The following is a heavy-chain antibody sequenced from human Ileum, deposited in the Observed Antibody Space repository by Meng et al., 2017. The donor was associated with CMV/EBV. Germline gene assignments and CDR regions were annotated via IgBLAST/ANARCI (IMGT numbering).Heavy chain of an antibody. CDR3: ARQYYDFWSDSYIGVEWFR. CDR1: GGTFSNCA. Sequence: VKVSCKASGGTFSNCAITWVRQAPGQGLEWMGGIIPIFGTANYAQKFQGRVTITTDESTATAYMDLSSLRSEDTAVYYCARQYYDFWSDSYIGVEWFRWGQGTLVTVSS. V-gene: IGHV1-69*05. CDR2: IIPIFGTA. D-gene: IGHD3-3*01. J-gene: IGHJ4*02.